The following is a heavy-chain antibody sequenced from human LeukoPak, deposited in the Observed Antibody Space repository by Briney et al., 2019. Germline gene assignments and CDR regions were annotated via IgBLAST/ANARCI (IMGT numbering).Heavy chain of an antibody. CDR2: IKQDGTEK. J-gene: IGHJ6*03. CDR1: GFTSISYW. D-gene: IGHD2-15*01. CDR3: ARAGLPLRYCSGGSCYSGHYYYYMDV. V-gene: IGHV3-7*01. Sequence: GGSLRLSCEASGFTSISYWMSWVRQAPGKGLEWVANIKQDGTEKYYVDSVKGRFTISRDNAKNSLYLQMNSLRVEDTAVYYCARAGLPLRYCSGGSCYSGHYYYYMDVWGKGTTVTVSS.